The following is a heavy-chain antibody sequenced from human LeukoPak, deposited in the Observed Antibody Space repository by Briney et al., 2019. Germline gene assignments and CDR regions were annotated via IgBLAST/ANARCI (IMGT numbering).Heavy chain of an antibody. CDR2: IIPIFGTA. J-gene: IGHJ6*03. D-gene: IGHD6-13*01. Sequence: SVKVSCKASGGTFSSYAISWVRQAHGQGLEWMGGIIPIFGTANYAQKFQGRVTITTDESASTAYMELSSLRSEDTAVYYCARGSIAAAGTGPDYYYYYMDVWGKGTTVTVSS. CDR3: ARGSIAAAGTGPDYYYYYMDV. V-gene: IGHV1-69*05. CDR1: GGTFSSYA.